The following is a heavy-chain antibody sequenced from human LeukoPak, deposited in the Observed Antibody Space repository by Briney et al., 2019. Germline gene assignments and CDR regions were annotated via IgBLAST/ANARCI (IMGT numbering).Heavy chain of an antibody. CDR3: AKDKPTHYYGSESYDY. CDR2: ISSSGGST. D-gene: IGHD3-10*01. Sequence: GGSLRVSCAASGFCFSNYAMSWVRRAPGKGLEWVASISSSGGSTYYADSVKGRLTISRDNSNTTLYLQLNSLRAEDTAVYYCAKDKPTHYYGSESYDYWGQGTLVTVSS. CDR1: GFCFSNYA. J-gene: IGHJ4*02. V-gene: IGHV3-23*01.